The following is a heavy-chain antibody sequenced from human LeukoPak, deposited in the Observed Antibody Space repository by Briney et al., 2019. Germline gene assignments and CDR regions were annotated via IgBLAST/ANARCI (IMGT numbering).Heavy chain of an antibody. V-gene: IGHV5-51*01. Sequence: GESLKISCKGSGYSFTSYWIGWVRQMPGKGLEWMGIIYPGGSDTRYSPSFQGQVTISADKFISTAYLQWSSLKASDTAMYYCASSTVTEYFDLWGRGTLVTVSS. CDR3: ASSTVTEYFDL. CDR2: IYPGGSDT. D-gene: IGHD4-17*01. J-gene: IGHJ2*01. CDR1: GYSFTSYW.